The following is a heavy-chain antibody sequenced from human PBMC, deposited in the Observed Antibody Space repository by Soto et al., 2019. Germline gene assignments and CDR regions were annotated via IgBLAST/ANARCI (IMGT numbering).Heavy chain of an antibody. CDR2: INPNSGGT. D-gene: IGHD3-3*01. Sequence: QVQLVQSGAEVKKPGASVKVSCKASGYTFTGYYMHWVRQAPGQGLEWMGWINPNSGGTNYAQKFQGWVTMTRNTSISTAYMGLSRLRCDDTALYYCTSGLNVNVFWSGYPPRYNDYYYGMDVWGRGTTVTVSS. V-gene: IGHV1-2*04. J-gene: IGHJ6*02. CDR1: GYTFTGYY. CDR3: TSGLNVNVFWSGYPPRYNDYYYGMDV.